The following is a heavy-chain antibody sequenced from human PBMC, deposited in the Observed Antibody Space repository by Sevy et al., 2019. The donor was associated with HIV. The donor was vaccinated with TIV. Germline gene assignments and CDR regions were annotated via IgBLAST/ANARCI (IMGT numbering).Heavy chain of an antibody. J-gene: IGHJ6*02. Sequence: GGSLRLSCAASEFTFSSYGMHWVRQAPGKGLEWVAVIWYDGSNKYYADSVKGRFTISRDNSKNTLYLQMNSLRAEDTAVYYCARVGYYYDSSGYHLLGYYGMDVWGQGTTVTVSS. D-gene: IGHD3-22*01. CDR1: EFTFSSYG. V-gene: IGHV3-33*01. CDR2: IWYDGSNK. CDR3: ARVGYYYDSSGYHLLGYYGMDV.